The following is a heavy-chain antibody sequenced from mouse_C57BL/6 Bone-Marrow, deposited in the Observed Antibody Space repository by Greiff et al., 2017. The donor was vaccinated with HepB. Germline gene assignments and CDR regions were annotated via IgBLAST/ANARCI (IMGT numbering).Heavy chain of an antibody. CDR2: IDPSDSYT. CDR1: GYTFTSYW. V-gene: IGHV1-59*01. Sequence: QVQLKQPGAELVRPGTSVKLSCKASGYTFTSYWMHWVKQRPGQGLEWIGVIDPSDSYTNYNQKFKGKATLTVDTSSSTADMQLSSLTSEDSAVYYCARRGGFDYWGQGTTLTVSS. J-gene: IGHJ2*01. CDR3: ARRGGFDY.